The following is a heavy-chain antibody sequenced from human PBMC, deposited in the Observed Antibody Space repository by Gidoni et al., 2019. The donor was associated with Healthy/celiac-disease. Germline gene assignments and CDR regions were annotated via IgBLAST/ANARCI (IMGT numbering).Heavy chain of an antibody. CDR2: IYSGGST. D-gene: IGHD4-17*01. J-gene: IGHJ3*02. V-gene: IGHV3-53*02. CDR3: ARDVPDYGDITWAFDI. Sequence: EVQLVETGGGLIQPGGSLRLSCAASGFTVSSNYMSWVRQAPGKGLEWVSVIYSGGSTYYADSLKGRFTISRDNSKNTLYLQMNSLRAEDTAVYYCARDVPDYGDITWAFDIWGQGQWSPSLQ. CDR1: GFTVSSNY.